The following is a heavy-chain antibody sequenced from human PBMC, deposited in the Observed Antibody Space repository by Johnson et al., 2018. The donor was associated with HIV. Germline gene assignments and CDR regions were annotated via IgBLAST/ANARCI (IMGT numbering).Heavy chain of an antibody. CDR2: IDTAGDT. CDR3: AREYSSSSVAFDI. J-gene: IGHJ3*02. V-gene: IGHV3-13*01. Sequence: MQLVESGGGLVQPGGSLRLSCAASGFTLSSYDMHWVRQATGKGLEWVSEIDTAGDTYYPGSVKGRFTTSRENAKNSLYLQMNSLRAGDTAVYYCAREYSSSSVAFDIWGQGTMVTVSS. CDR1: GFTLSSYD. D-gene: IGHD6-6*01.